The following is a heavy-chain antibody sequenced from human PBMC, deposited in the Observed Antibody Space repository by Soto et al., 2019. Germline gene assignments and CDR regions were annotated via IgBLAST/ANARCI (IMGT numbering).Heavy chain of an antibody. CDR2: ISTSGTNE. V-gene: IGHV3-11*01. D-gene: IGHD1-26*01. J-gene: IGHJ4*02. Sequence: GGSLRLSCAASGFRFSDFYMTWIRQAPGKGLEWVSYISTSGTNEFYADSVKGRFTISRDNAKASLYLQMNSLRPDDTATYYCVREGYSGSYAAFWGQRSLVTVSS. CDR3: VREGYSGSYAAF. CDR1: GFRFSDFY.